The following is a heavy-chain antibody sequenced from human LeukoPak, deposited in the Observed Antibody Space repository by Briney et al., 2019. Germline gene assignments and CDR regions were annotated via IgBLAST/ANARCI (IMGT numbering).Heavy chain of an antibody. CDR2: INSRSSSI. Sequence: GGSLRLSCAASGFTLTTYSMNWVRQAPGKGLEWVSYINSRSSSIFYADSVKGRFTVSRDNAKKSLYLQMNGLRDEDTAVYYCAREPLDGVDAFDIWGQGTMVTVSS. CDR1: GFTLTTYS. V-gene: IGHV3-48*02. CDR3: AREPLDGVDAFDI. J-gene: IGHJ3*02. D-gene: IGHD3-16*01.